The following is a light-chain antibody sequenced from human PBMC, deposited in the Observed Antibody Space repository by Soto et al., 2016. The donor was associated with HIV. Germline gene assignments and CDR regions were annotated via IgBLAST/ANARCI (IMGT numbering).Light chain of an antibody. J-gene: IGLJ3*02. CDR1: SLRSYY. CDR3: NSRDSSGNLWV. CDR2: AKN. V-gene: IGLV3-19*01. Sequence: SSELTQDPAVSVALGQTVRITCQGDSLRSYYASWYQQKPGQAPILVIYAKNNRPSGIPDRFSGSSSGNTASLTITGAQAEDEADYYRNSRDSSGNLWVFGGGTKLTVL.